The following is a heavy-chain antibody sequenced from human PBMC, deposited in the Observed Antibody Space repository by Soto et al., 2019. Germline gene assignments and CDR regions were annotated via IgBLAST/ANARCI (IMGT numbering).Heavy chain of an antibody. D-gene: IGHD3-3*01. CDR3: ARDLWTY. CDR1: GFTFSRYS. CDR2: ISSNSRTM. Sequence: PEGSLRLSCAASGFTFSRYSMKWVRQAPGKGLEWVSYISSNSRTMFYADSVKGRFTISRDNAKNSLYLQMSSLRDEDTAVYYCARDLWTYWGQGALVTVSS. J-gene: IGHJ4*02. V-gene: IGHV3-48*02.